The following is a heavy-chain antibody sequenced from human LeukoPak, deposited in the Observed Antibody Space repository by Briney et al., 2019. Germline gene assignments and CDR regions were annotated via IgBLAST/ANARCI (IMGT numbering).Heavy chain of an antibody. D-gene: IGHD3-9*01. CDR2: ISGSGGST. J-gene: IGHJ4*02. CDR1: GFTFSSYA. V-gene: IGHV3-23*01. Sequence: GVSLRLSCAASGFTFSSYAMSWVRQAPGKGLQCVSAISGSGGSTYYADSVKGRFTISRDNSKNKLYLQLNSLRAEDTAVFFQAEGGIRYFDWLLSPTDYWGQGTLVTVSS. CDR3: AEGGIRYFDWLLSPTDY.